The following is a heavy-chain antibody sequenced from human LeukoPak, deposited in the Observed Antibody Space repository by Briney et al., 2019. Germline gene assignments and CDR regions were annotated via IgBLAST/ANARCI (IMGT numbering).Heavy chain of an antibody. Sequence: ASVKVSCKASGYTFTGYYMHWVRQPPGQGLEWMGCNNPNSGGTNYAQKFQGRVTMIRDTSISTAYMELSRLRSDDPAVYYCAPLNLGYCSSTSCRGGYWGQGTLVTVSS. CDR1: GYTFTGYY. CDR3: APLNLGYCSSTSCRGGY. V-gene: IGHV1-2*02. J-gene: IGHJ4*02. CDR2: NNPNSGGT. D-gene: IGHD2-2*01.